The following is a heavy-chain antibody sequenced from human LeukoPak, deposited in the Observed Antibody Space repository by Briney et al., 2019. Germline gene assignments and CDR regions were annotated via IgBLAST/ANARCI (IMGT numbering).Heavy chain of an antibody. D-gene: IGHD6-13*01. Sequence: SETLSLTCTVSGGSISSGSYYWSWIRQPAGKALEWIGRIYTSGNTNYNPSLKSRVTISVDTSKNQFSLKLSSVTAADTAVYYCASLSERIAAAGDFDYWGQGTLVTVSS. CDR2: IYTSGNT. CDR3: ASLSERIAAAGDFDY. V-gene: IGHV4-61*02. CDR1: GGSISSGSYY. J-gene: IGHJ4*02.